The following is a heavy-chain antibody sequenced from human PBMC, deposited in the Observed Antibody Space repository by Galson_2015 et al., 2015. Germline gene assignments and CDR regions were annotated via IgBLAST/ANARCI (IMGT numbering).Heavy chain of an antibody. CDR3: ARDSRYSSGWRNFDY. CDR1: GFTFSSYA. Sequence: SLRLSCAASGFTFSSYAMSWVRQAPGKGLEWVSAISGSGGSTYYADSVKGRFTISRDNSKNTLYLQMNSLRAEDTAVYYCARDSRYSSGWRNFDYWGQGTLVTVSS. V-gene: IGHV3-23*01. D-gene: IGHD6-19*01. CDR2: ISGSGGST. J-gene: IGHJ4*02.